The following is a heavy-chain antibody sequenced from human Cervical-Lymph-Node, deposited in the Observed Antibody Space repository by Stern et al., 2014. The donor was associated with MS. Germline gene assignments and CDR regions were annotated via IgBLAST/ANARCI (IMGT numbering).Heavy chain of an antibody. CDR2: ICYSGST. V-gene: IGHV4-59*01. CDR3: ARGATQAFDP. Sequence: QLQLQESGPGLVKPSETLSLTCTVSGGSISSYYWRWIRQPPGKGLEWIGYICYSGSTNYNPSLKSRVTISVDTSKNQFSLKLSSVTAADTAVYYCARGATQAFDPWGQGTLVTVSS. CDR1: GGSISSYY. J-gene: IGHJ5*02. D-gene: IGHD5-12*01.